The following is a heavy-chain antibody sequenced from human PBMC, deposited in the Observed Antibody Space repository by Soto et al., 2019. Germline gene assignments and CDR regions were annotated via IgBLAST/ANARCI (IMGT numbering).Heavy chain of an antibody. V-gene: IGHV4-59*06. J-gene: IGHJ4*02. CDR2: IYYSGST. Sequence: TSETLSLTCTVSGGSISNYYWTWIRQPAGKGLEWIGYIYYSGSTYYNPSLKSRVTISVDTSKNQFSLKLSSVTAADTAVYYCARGGSYCSGGSCYSTPDYWGQGTLVTVSS. CDR3: ARGGSYCSGGSCYSTPDY. D-gene: IGHD2-15*01. CDR1: GGSISNYY.